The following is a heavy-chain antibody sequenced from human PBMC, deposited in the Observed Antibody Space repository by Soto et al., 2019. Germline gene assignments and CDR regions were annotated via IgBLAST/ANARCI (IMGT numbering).Heavy chain of an antibody. CDR1: GYTFISYG. J-gene: IGHJ4*02. CDR3: ARAITMVRGVPRFLDY. Sequence: ASVKVSCKASGYTFISYGFSWVRQAPRQGLEWMGWINAYNGNTNYAQKFQGRVTMTTDTSTSTAYMELRTLRSDDTAVYYCARAITMVRGVPRFLDYWGQGTPVTVSS. D-gene: IGHD3-10*01. CDR2: INAYNGNT. V-gene: IGHV1-18*01.